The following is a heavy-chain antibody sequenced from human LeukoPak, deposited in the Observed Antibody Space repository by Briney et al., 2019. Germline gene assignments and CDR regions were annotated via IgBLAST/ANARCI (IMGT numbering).Heavy chain of an antibody. CDR1: GFSFSSFS. D-gene: IGHD3-10*01. CDR2: ISGNGMYI. J-gene: IGHJ4*02. V-gene: IGHV3-21*04. CDR3: AKDGAGGLEY. Sequence: GGSLRLSCAASGFSFSSFSINWVRQAPGKGPEWVSSISGNGMYIYYADAVEGRFTVSKDNAKNSVYLQMNSLRAEDTAVYHCAKDGAGGLEYWGQGTLVTVSS.